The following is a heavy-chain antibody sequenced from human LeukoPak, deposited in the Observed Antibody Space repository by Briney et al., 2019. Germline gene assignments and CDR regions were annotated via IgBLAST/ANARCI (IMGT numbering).Heavy chain of an antibody. D-gene: IGHD2-2*03. V-gene: IGHV4-59*01. CDR3: ARGRSLDIVVVPDYYYGMDV. CDR2: IYYSGST. J-gene: IGHJ6*04. Sequence: KPSETLSLTCTVSGGSISSYYWSWIRQPPGKGLEWSGYIYYSGSTNYNPSLKSQVTISVDTSKNQFSLKLSSVTAADTAVYYCARGRSLDIVVVPDYYYGMDVWGKGTTVTVSS. CDR1: GGSISSYY.